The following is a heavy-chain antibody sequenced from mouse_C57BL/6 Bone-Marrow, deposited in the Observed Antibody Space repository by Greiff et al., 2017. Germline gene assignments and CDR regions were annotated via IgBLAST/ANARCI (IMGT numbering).Heavy chain of an antibody. CDR2: IDPANSNT. J-gene: IGHJ4*01. CDR3: ARCSFYYAIDY. D-gene: IGHD1-1*01. V-gene: IGHV14-3*01. Sequence: VQLKESVAELVRPGASVKLSCTASGFNIKNTYMHWVKQRPEQCLEWIGRIDPANSNTKYAPKFPGKATITADTASNTAHLQLSSLTSEDTAIYYCARCSFYYAIDYWGQGTSGTVSS. CDR1: GFNIKNTY.